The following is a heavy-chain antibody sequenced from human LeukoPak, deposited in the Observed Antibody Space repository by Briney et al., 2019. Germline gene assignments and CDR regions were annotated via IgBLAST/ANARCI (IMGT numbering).Heavy chain of an antibody. Sequence: PSQTLSLTCTVSGGSISSGGYYWSWIRQHPGKGLEWIGYIYYSGSTYYNPSIKSRVTISVDTSKNQFSLKLSSVTAADTAVYYCARTTYYYGSGSYHFDYWGQGTLVTVSS. J-gene: IGHJ4*02. CDR3: ARTTYYYGSGSYHFDY. D-gene: IGHD3-10*01. V-gene: IGHV4-31*03. CDR2: IYYSGST. CDR1: GGSISSGGYY.